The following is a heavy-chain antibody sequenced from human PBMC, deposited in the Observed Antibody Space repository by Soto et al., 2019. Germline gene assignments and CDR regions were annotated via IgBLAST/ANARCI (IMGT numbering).Heavy chain of an antibody. CDR2: ISAYNGNT. D-gene: IGHD1-26*01. CDR3: ARGGPIEWEALGAFDI. J-gene: IGHJ3*02. CDR1: GHTFTSYG. V-gene: IGHV1-18*04. Sequence: ASVKVSCKASGHTFTSYGISWVRQAPGQGLEWMGWISAYNGNTNYAQKLQGRVTMTTDTSTSTAYMELRSLRSDDTAVYYCARGGPIEWEALGAFDIWGQGTMVTVSS.